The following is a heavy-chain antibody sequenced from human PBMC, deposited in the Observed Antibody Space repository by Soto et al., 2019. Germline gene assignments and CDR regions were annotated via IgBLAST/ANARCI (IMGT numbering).Heavy chain of an antibody. CDR3: ARGAYCGGDCYSDY. D-gene: IGHD2-21*02. CDR2: IYHSGST. J-gene: IGHJ4*02. V-gene: IGHV4-4*02. CDR1: GGSISSSNW. Sequence: SSETLSLTCAVSGGSISSSNWWSWVRQPPGKGLEWIGEIYHSGSTNYNPSLKSRVTISVDKSKNQFSLKLSSVTAADTAVYYCARGAYCGGDCYSDYWGQGTLVTVSS.